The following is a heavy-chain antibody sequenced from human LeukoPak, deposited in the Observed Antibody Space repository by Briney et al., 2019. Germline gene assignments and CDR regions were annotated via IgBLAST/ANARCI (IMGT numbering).Heavy chain of an antibody. V-gene: IGHV1-69*05. CDR3: ARVGGYYPSHWYFDL. J-gene: IGHJ2*01. Sequence: SVKVSCKASGGTFSSYAISWVRQAPGQGLEWMGGIIPIFGTANYAQKLQGRVTMTTDTSTSTAYMELRSLRSDDTAVYYCARVGGYYPSHWYFDLWGRGTLVTVSS. CDR1: GGTFSSYA. D-gene: IGHD3-22*01. CDR2: IIPIFGTA.